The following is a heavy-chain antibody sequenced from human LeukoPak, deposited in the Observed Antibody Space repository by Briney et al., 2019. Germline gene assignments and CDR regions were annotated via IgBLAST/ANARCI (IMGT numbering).Heavy chain of an antibody. CDR3: AREDCSSTSCYLDP. D-gene: IGHD2-2*01. CDR2: IIPIFDTA. V-gene: IGHV1-69*05. J-gene: IGHJ5*02. Sequence: SVKVSCKASGGTFSSYAISWVRQAPGQGLEWMGGIIPIFDTANYAQKFQGRVTITTDESTSTAYMELSSLRSEDTAVYYCAREDCSSTSCYLDPWGQGTLVTVSS. CDR1: GGTFSSYA.